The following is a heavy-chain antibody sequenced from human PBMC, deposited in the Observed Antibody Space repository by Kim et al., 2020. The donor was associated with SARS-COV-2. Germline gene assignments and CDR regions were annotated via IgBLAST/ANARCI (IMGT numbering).Heavy chain of an antibody. J-gene: IGHJ5*02. CDR2: IDDSGRS. CDR1: GGSISTFY. V-gene: IGHV4-59*01. Sequence: SETLSLTCTVSGGSISTFYWTWIRQSPGTGLEWLGYIDDSGRSSYNPSLKSRLTMSVDTSKNQFSLKLSSVTASDTAVYYCAKLSSWGGLNWFDPWGQGT. D-gene: IGHD3-16*01. CDR3: AKLSSWGGLNWFDP.